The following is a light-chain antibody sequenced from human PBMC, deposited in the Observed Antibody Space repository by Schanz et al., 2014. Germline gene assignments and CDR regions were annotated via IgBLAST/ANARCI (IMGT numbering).Light chain of an antibody. CDR3: QSYDSSLSAYV. J-gene: IGLJ7*01. CDR1: SSNIGAGYD. CDR2: GYS. V-gene: IGLV1-40*01. Sequence: QSVLTQPPSVSGAPGQRVTISCTGSSSNIGAGYDVHWYQQLPGTAPKLLIYGYSSRPSGVPDRFSGSKSGTSASLAITGLQAEDEADYYCQSYDSSLSAYVFGGGTQLTVL.